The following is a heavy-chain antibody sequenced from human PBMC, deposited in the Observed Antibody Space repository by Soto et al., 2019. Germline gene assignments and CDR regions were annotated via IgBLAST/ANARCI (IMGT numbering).Heavy chain of an antibody. CDR3: AREGGTIFGVVMSYYYYYMDV. D-gene: IGHD3-3*01. Sequence: QVQLVQSGAEVKKPGASVKVSCKASGYTFTSYGISWVRQAPGQGLEWMGWISAYNGNTNYAQKLQGRVTMTTDTTTSTAYMELRSLRSDDTAVYYCAREGGTIFGVVMSYYYYYMDVWGKGTTVTVSS. V-gene: IGHV1-18*01. CDR2: ISAYNGNT. CDR1: GYTFTSYG. J-gene: IGHJ6*03.